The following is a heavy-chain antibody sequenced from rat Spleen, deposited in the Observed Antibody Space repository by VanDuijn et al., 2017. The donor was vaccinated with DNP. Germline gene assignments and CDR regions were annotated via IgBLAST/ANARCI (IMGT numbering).Heavy chain of an antibody. Sequence: EVQLVESGGGLVQPGRSLKLSCAASGFTFSAYYMAWVRQAPAKGLEWVAYIGSAAYAPYYGDSVKGRFTIPRNNAKSTLYLQMNSSRFEDMDTYYCVRWNSGHFDYWGQGVMVTVSS. V-gene: IGHV5-22*01. CDR2: IGSAAYAP. CDR1: GFTFSAYY. D-gene: IGHD4-3*01. J-gene: IGHJ2*01. CDR3: VRWNSGHFDY.